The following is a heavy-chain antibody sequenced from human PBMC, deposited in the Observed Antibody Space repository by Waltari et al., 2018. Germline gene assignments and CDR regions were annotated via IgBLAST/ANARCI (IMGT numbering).Heavy chain of an antibody. D-gene: IGHD4-17*01. CDR1: VYTFPGHY. V-gene: IGHV1-2*06. CDR3: ARDLGSDYGNRDY. CDR2: INPNSGDT. Sequence: QVHPVQSGAAVNTPGASVKVSCKASVYTFPGHYIQWVRRVPGQGLDWMGRINPNSGDTNYAQKFQGRVTLTRDTSINTAYMELSSLKSDDTAVYYCARDLGSDYGNRDYWGQGTLVTVPS. J-gene: IGHJ4*02.